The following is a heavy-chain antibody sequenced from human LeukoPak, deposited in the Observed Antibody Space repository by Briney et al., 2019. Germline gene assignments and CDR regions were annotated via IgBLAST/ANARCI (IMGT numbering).Heavy chain of an antibody. CDR1: GFTFDDYA. CDR2: ISWNSGSI. D-gene: IGHD6-13*01. J-gene: IGHJ4*02. CDR3: AKDRASSSQYEYFDY. Sequence: SLRLSCAASGFTFDDYAMHWVRQAPGKGLEWGSGISWNSGSIGYADSVKGRFTISRDNAKNSLYLQMNSLRAEDTALYYCAKDRASSSQYEYFDYWGQGTLVTVSS. V-gene: IGHV3-9*01.